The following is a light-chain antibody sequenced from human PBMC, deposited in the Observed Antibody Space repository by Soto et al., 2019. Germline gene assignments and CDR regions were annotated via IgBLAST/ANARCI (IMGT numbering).Light chain of an antibody. CDR1: QDIDNC. V-gene: IGKV1-33*01. CDR2: DAS. Sequence: DIQMNQSPSSLSASVGDRVTITCQASQDIDNCLNWYQQKPGQAPKLLISDASILETGVPSRFRGSGSGTDFTFTIRGLQPEDVATFYCQQCDSLPLTFGGGTRVQIK. J-gene: IGKJ4*01. CDR3: QQCDSLPLT.